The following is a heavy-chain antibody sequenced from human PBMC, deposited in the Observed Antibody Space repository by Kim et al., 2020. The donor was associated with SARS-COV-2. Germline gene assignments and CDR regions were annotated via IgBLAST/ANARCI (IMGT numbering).Heavy chain of an antibody. J-gene: IGHJ4*02. CDR2: IYYSGST. CDR1: GGSISSSSYY. CDR3: ARHATLAHIVVVTAMGPCDY. V-gene: IGHV4-39*01. D-gene: IGHD2-21*02. Sequence: SETLSLTCTVSGGSISSSSYYWGWIRQPPGKGLEWIGSIYYSGSTYYNPSLKSRVTISVDTSKNQFSLKLSSVTAADTAVYYCARHATLAHIVVVTAMGPCDYWGQGTLVTVSS.